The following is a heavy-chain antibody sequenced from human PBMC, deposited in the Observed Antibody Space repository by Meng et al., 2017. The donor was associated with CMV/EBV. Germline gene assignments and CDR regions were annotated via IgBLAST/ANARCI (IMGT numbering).Heavy chain of an antibody. V-gene: IGHV3-13*01. Sequence: GESLKISCAASGFTFSSYDMHWVRQVTGKGLEWVSAIGTVGDTYYPDSVKGRFTISREDAKNSLYLQMNNLRAGDTAVYYCARESRGSSGGHYYYGMDVWGQGTTVTVSS. J-gene: IGHJ6*02. CDR2: IGTVGDT. D-gene: IGHD6-6*01. CDR3: ARESRGSSGGHYYYGMDV. CDR1: GFTFSSYD.